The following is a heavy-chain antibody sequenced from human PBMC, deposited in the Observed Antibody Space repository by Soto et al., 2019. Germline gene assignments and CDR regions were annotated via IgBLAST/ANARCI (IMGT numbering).Heavy chain of an antibody. Sequence: GGSLRLSCAASGFTFSSYSMNWVRQAPGKGLEWVSSISSSSSYIYYADSVKGRFTISRDNAKNSLYLQMNSLRAEDTAVYYCARSDSPPVVVAADAHEWGQGTLVTVSS. J-gene: IGHJ4*02. CDR2: ISSSSSYI. CDR3: ARSDSPPVVVAADAHE. V-gene: IGHV3-21*01. CDR1: GFTFSSYS. D-gene: IGHD2-15*01.